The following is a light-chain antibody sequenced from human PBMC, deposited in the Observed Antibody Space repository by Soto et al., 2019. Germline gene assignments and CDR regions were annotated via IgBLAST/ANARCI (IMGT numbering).Light chain of an antibody. V-gene: IGKV1-5*03. Sequence: DIQMTQSPSTLSASVGDRVTITCRASQSISSWLAWYQQKPGKAPKVLIHKASSLESGVPSRFSGSGSGTEFTLTISGLQPDDFATYYCRQYNSYPVTFGGGTKVEIK. CDR3: RQYNSYPVT. CDR1: QSISSW. CDR2: KAS. J-gene: IGKJ4*01.